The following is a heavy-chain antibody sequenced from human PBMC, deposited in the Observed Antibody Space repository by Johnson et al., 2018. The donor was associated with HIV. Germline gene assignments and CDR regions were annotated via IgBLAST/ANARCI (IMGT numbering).Heavy chain of an antibody. CDR2: ISYDGSNK. CDR1: GFTFSSYA. CDR3: ARGLLWFGELLEAFYI. J-gene: IGHJ3*02. V-gene: IGHV3-30-3*01. Sequence: QVQLVESGGGVVQPGRSLRLSCAASGFTFSSYAMHWVRQAPGKGLEWVAVISYDGSNKYYADSVKGRFTISRDNSKNTLYLQMNSLGAEDTAVYYCARGLLWFGELLEAFYIWGQGTMVTVSS. D-gene: IGHD3-10*01.